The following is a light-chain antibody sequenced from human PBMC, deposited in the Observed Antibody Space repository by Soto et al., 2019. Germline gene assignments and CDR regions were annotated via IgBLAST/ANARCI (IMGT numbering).Light chain of an antibody. Sequence: EKALTQSPVTLSLSPGERATLSCRASQSVSSNLAWYQQRPGQAPRLLIYGASSRASAVPDRFSGSGSGTDFTLTISRLEPEDFAVYYCQQYGSSLTFGGGTKVDIK. J-gene: IGKJ4*01. CDR1: QSVSSN. CDR2: GAS. V-gene: IGKV3-20*01. CDR3: QQYGSSLT.